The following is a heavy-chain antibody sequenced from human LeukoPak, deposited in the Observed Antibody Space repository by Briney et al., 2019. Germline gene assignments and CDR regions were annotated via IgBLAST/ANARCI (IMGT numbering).Heavy chain of an antibody. D-gene: IGHD3-10*01. CDR1: GGSISSYY. CDR2: IYYSGST. CDR3: ARHGATADMDV. V-gene: IGHV4-59*08. J-gene: IGHJ6*02. Sequence: SEILSLTCTVSGGSISSYYWSWIRQPPGKGLEWIGYIYYSGSTNYNPSLKSRVTISVDTSKNQFSLKLSSVTAADTAVYYCARHGATADMDVWGQGTTVTVSS.